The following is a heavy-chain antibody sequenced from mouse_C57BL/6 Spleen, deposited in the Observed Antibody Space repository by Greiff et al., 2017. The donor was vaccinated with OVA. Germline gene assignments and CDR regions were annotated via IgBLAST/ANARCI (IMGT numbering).Heavy chain of an antibody. CDR1: GYTFTSYW. V-gene: IGHV1-53*01. J-gene: IGHJ3*01. Sequence: QVHVKQPGTELVKPGASVKLSCKASGYTFTSYWMHWVKQRPGQGLEWIGNINPSNGGTNYNEKFKSKATLTVDKSSSTAYMQHSSLTSEDSAVFYCARGFQYGKEGFAYWGQGTLVTVSA. CDR2: INPSNGGT. CDR3: ARGFQYGKEGFAY. D-gene: IGHD2-1*01.